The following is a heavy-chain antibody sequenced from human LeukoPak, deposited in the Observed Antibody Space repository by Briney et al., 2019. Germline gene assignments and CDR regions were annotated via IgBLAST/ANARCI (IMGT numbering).Heavy chain of an antibody. J-gene: IGHJ4*02. CDR2: INPSGGST. D-gene: IGHD2-2*01. Sequence: GASVKVSCKASGYTFTGCYMHCVRQAPGQGLEWMGIINPSGGSTSYAQKFQGRVTMTRDTSTSTVYMELSSLRSEDTAVYYCTTLVWVYSSSTSWYPPDYWGQGTLVTVSS. V-gene: IGHV1-46*01. CDR1: GYTFTGCY. CDR3: TTLVWVYSSSTSWYPPDY.